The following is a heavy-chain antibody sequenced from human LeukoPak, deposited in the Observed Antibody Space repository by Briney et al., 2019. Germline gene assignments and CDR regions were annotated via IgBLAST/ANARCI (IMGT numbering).Heavy chain of an antibody. Sequence: GGSLRLSCAASGFTFSSYSMNGVRQAPGKGLEWVSSISSSSSYIYYADSVKGRFTISRDNAKNSLYLQMNSLGAEDTAVYYCARERLQSGDFDYWGQGTLVTVSS. CDR1: GFTFSSYS. CDR2: ISSSSSYI. CDR3: ARERLQSGDFDY. D-gene: IGHD5-24*01. V-gene: IGHV3-21*01. J-gene: IGHJ4*02.